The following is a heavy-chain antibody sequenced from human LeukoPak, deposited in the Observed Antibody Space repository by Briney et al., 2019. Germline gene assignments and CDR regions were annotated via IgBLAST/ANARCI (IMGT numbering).Heavy chain of an antibody. CDR3: ARGKGFVGHFDS. CDR2: IIPILGTA. CDR1: GGTFRSNA. D-gene: IGHD2-15*01. Sequence: ASVKVSCKASGGTFRSNAISWVRQAPGQGPEWMGRIIPILGTAEYAEKFQGRVTISADKSTGTAYMELSSLKSEDTALYYCARGKGFVGHFDSWGQGTRVTVSS. J-gene: IGHJ4*02. V-gene: IGHV1-69*04.